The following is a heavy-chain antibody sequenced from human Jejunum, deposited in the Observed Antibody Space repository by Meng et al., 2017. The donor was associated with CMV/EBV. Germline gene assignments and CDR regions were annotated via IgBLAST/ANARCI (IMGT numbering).Heavy chain of an antibody. J-gene: IGHJ4*02. CDR2: INPDSGGT. CDR1: GYTFTDYY. CDR3: ARDRAKLTWFEGPDN. D-gene: IGHD3-10*01. V-gene: IGHV1-2*02. Sequence: QVQLVQSGAEVKTPGASVKVSCKAFGYTFTDYYRHWVRQAPGQGLEWMGWINPDSGGTYYALKFQGRVTMTGDTSAGTAYMELKWLESDDTAVYYCARDRAKLTWFEGPDNWGQGTLVTVAS.